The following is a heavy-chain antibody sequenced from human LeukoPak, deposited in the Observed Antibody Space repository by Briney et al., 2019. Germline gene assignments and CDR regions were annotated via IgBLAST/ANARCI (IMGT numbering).Heavy chain of an antibody. J-gene: IGHJ4*02. D-gene: IGHD1-26*01. Sequence: GGSLRLSCAASGFTFSSYSMNWVRQAPGKGLEWVSSISSSSSYIYYADSVKGRFTISRDNAKNSLYLQMNSLRAEDTAVYYCARDTGPGSSGLFDYWGQGTLVTVSS. V-gene: IGHV3-21*01. CDR1: GFTFSSYS. CDR3: ARDTGPGSSGLFDY. CDR2: ISSSSSYI.